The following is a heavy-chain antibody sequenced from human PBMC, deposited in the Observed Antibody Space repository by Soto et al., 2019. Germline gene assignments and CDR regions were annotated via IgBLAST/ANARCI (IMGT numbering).Heavy chain of an antibody. J-gene: IGHJ4*02. D-gene: IGHD6-19*01. V-gene: IGHV1-18*01. CDR2: IRLHNGET. Sequence: QVPLVQSGAEVKNPGASVRVSCTASRYTFPNYGLTWVRQAPGLGPEWLGWIRLHNGETHYAPNFRGRVTMTTDTSTSTAYMELRGLRSDDTALYYCATSLGPSGWFDYWGQGNPVTVSS. CDR3: ATSLGPSGWFDY. CDR1: RYTFPNYG.